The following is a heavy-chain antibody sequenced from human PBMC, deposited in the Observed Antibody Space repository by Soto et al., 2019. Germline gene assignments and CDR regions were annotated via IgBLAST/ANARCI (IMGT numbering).Heavy chain of an antibody. CDR2: IYYSWST. D-gene: IGHD6-13*01. V-gene: IGHV4-59*01. CDR3: ARDAGVAAAGVDAFDI. Sequence: XETLSLTCTVASCYIGTYRWTWIRQPPGRGLEWIGYIYYSWSTNYNPSLKSRVTISIDTSKNQISLKVRSVTAADTAVYYRARDAGVAAAGVDAFDIWGQGSMVTVSS. J-gene: IGHJ3*02. CDR1: SCYIGTYR.